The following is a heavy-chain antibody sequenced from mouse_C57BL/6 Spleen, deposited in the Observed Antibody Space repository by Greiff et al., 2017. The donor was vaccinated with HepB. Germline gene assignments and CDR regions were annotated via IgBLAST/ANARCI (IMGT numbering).Heavy chain of an antibody. V-gene: IGHV1-50*01. J-gene: IGHJ2*01. CDR3: ARKLWSSIDY. CDR1: GYTFTSYW. D-gene: IGHD1-1*02. CDR2: IDPSDSYT. Sequence: QVQLQQPGAELVKPGASVKLSCKASGYTFTSYWMQWVKQRPGQGLEWIGEIDPSDSYTNYNQKFKGKATLTVDTSSSTAYMQLSSLTSEDSAVYYCARKLWSSIDYGGQGTTLTVSS.